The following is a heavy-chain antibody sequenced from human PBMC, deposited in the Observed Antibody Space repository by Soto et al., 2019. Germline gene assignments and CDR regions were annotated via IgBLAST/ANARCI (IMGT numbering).Heavy chain of an antibody. Sequence: EGSLRLSGAASGCTFSSYAMSWVRQAPGKGLEWVSAISGSGGSTYYADSVKGRFTISRDNSKNTLYLQMNSLRAEDTAVYYCAKDPYRRTSWPPYGMDVWGQGTTVTVSS. D-gene: IGHD2-2*01. J-gene: IGHJ6*02. V-gene: IGHV3-23*01. CDR2: ISGSGGST. CDR3: AKDPYRRTSWPPYGMDV. CDR1: GCTFSSYA.